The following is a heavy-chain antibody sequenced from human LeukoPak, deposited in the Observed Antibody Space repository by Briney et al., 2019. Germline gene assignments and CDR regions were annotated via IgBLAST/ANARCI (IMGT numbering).Heavy chain of an antibody. D-gene: IGHD3-22*01. CDR1: GDSVRSSSYY. V-gene: IGHV4-39*07. CDR2: IYYSGST. CDR3: ARVDYDSSGAGEDGGAFDI. Sequence: SETLSLTCTVSGDSVRSSSYYWGWIRQPPGKGLQWIGSIYYSGSTYYNPSLKSRVTIIVDTSRNQFSLKLSSVTAADTAVYYCARVDYDSSGAGEDGGAFDIWGQGTMVTVSS. J-gene: IGHJ3*02.